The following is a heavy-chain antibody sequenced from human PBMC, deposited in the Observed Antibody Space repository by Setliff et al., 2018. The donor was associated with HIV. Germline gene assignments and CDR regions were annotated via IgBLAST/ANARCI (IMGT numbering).Heavy chain of an antibody. V-gene: IGHV4-39*01. CDR2: IYYSGTT. J-gene: IGHJ4*02. CDR1: GGSVNSGAYY. Sequence: SETLSLTCAVSGGSVNSGAYYWAWIRQPPGKGPEWIGNIYYSGTTYSNPSLKSRVTISIDTAKNQFSLRLTSVTAADTAVYYSARTKADGYNGVFDSWGQGTLVTVSS. D-gene: IGHD5-12*01. CDR3: ARTKADGYNGVFDS.